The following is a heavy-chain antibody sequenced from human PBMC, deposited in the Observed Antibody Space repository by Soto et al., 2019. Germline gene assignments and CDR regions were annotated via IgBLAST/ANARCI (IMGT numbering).Heavy chain of an antibody. V-gene: IGHV1-69*06. CDR1: GGTFSSYA. J-gene: IGHJ6*02. CDR3: ARWDGSNVQDYYYYGMDV. CDR2: IIPIFGTA. D-gene: IGHD2-2*01. Sequence: QVQLVQSGAEVKKPGSSVKVSCKASGGTFSSYAISWVRQAPGQGLEWMGGIIPIFGTANYAQKFQGRVTITADKATSTAYMELSSLRSEDTAVYYCARWDGSNVQDYYYYGMDVWGQGTTVTVSS.